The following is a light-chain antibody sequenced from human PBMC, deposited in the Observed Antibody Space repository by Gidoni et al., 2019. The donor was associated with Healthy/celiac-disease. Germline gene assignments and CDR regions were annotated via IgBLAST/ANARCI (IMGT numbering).Light chain of an antibody. V-gene: IGLV1-40*01. J-gene: IGLJ3*02. CDR1: SSNIGGGYD. Sequence: QSVLTQPPSVSGAPGQRVTISCTGSSSNIGGGYDVHWYQQLPGTAPKLLIYGNSNRPSGVPDRFSGSKSGNSASLAITGLQAEDEADYYCQSYDSSLSGWVFGGGTKLTVL. CDR3: QSYDSSLSGWV. CDR2: GNS.